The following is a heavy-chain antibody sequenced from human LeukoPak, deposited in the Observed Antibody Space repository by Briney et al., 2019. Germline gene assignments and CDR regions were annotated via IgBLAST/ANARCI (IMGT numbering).Heavy chain of an antibody. V-gene: IGHV3-33*08. Sequence: GGSLRLSCAASGFDFSSYAMHWVRQAPGKGLEWVALIWYDGNNKYYADSVKGRFTISRDNSKNTLYLQLNSLRAEDTAVYYCARQHCSGGDCYFFDWGQGTLVTVSS. CDR1: GFDFSSYA. CDR3: ARQHCSGGDCYFFD. CDR2: IWYDGNNK. D-gene: IGHD2-15*01. J-gene: IGHJ4*02.